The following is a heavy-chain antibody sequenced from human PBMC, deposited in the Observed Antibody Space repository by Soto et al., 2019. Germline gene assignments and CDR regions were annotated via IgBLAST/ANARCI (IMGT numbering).Heavy chain of an antibody. CDR2: INPNSGGT. D-gene: IGHD2-8*01. CDR1: GYTFTGYY. CDR3: ARGPRLNYCTNGVCQVRGWFDP. Sequence: ASVKVSCKAFGYTFTGYYMHWVRQAPGQGLEWMGWINPNSGGTNYAQKFQGWVTMTRDTSISTAYMELSRLRSDDTAVYYCARGPRLNYCTNGVCQVRGWFDPWGQGTLVTVSS. V-gene: IGHV1-2*04. J-gene: IGHJ5*02.